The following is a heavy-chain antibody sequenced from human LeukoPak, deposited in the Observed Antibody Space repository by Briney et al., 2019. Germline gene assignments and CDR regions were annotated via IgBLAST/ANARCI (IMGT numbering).Heavy chain of an antibody. J-gene: IGHJ3*02. D-gene: IGHD3-22*01. Sequence: TGGSLRLSCAASGFTFSSYSMNWVRQAPGKGLEWVSSISSSSSYIYYADSVKGRFTISRDNAKNSLYLQMNSLRAEDTAVYYCARDTLYYYDSSGYLDAFDIWGQGTMVTVSS. V-gene: IGHV3-21*01. CDR1: GFTFSSYS. CDR3: ARDTLYYYDSSGYLDAFDI. CDR2: ISSSSSYI.